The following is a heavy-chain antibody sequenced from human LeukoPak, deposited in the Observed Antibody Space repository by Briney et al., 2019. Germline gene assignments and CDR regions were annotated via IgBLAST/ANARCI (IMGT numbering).Heavy chain of an antibody. CDR2: IYHGGST. D-gene: IGHD6-6*01. Sequence: SETLSLTCAVSGYSISSGYYWGWIWQPPGKGLEWIGSIYHGGSTYYNPSLKSRVTISVDTSKNQFSLNLSSVTAADTAVYYCARTRSSSGYYYYYMDVWGKGTTVTVSS. V-gene: IGHV4-38-2*01. J-gene: IGHJ6*03. CDR3: ARTRSSSGYYYYYMDV. CDR1: GYSISSGYY.